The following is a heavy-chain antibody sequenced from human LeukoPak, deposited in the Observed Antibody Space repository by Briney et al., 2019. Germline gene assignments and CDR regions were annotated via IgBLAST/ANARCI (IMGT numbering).Heavy chain of an antibody. Sequence: GGSLRLSCAASGFTFSSYSMNWVRQAPGKGLEWVSSISSSSSYIYYADSVKGRFTISRDNAKNSLYPQMNSLRAEDTALYYCAKSPYYYDSSVLMGAFDIWGQGTMVTVSS. J-gene: IGHJ3*02. D-gene: IGHD3-22*01. V-gene: IGHV3-21*04. CDR2: ISSSSSYI. CDR3: AKSPYYYDSSVLMGAFDI. CDR1: GFTFSSYS.